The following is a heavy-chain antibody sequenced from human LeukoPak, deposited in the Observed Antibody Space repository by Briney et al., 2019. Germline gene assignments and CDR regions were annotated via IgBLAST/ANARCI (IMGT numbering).Heavy chain of an antibody. V-gene: IGHV4-38-2*02. J-gene: IGHJ6*03. CDR1: GYSISSGYY. CDR2: IYHSGST. CDR3: ACYYGSGSYNHYYYYMDV. D-gene: IGHD3-10*01. Sequence: SETPSLTCTVSGYSISSGYYWGWIRQPPGKGLEWIGSIYHSGSTYYNPSLKSRVTISVDTSKNQFSLKLSSVTAADTAVYYCACYYGSGSYNHYYYYMDVWGKGTTVTVSS.